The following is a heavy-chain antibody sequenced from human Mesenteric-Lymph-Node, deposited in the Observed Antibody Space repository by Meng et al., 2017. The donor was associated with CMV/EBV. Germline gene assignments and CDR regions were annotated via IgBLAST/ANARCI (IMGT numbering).Heavy chain of an antibody. CDR3: AGGWSFDY. Sequence: GESLKISCAASGFAFSSYAMHWVRQAPGKGLEWVANIRQDGSEKYCVDSVKGRFTISRDNAKNSLYLQMNSLRAEDTAVYYCAGGWSFDYWGQGTLVTVSS. CDR2: IRQDGSEK. V-gene: IGHV3-7*04. CDR1: GFAFSSYA. D-gene: IGHD6-13*01. J-gene: IGHJ4*02.